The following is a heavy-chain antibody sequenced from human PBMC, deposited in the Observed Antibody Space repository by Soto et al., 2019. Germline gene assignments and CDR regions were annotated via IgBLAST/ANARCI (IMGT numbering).Heavy chain of an antibody. CDR2: ISSGGDSA. Sequence: PGGSLRLSCAASGFIFSTYAMNWVRQAPGKGLEWVSAISSGGDSAFYAESVRGRFTISRDNSINTLYLQMSSLRTEDTVVYYCAHPRGYGVFDAVDIWGQGTMVTVSS. J-gene: IGHJ3*02. CDR3: AHPRGYGVFDAVDI. V-gene: IGHV3-23*01. CDR1: GFIFSTYA. D-gene: IGHD4-17*01.